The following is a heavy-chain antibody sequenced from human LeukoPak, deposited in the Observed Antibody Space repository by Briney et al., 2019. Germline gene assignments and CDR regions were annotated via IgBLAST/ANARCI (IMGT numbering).Heavy chain of an antibody. CDR3: AREDYYGSGSYNWFDP. Sequence: SETLSLTCNVSGGSISTYYWNWIRQPPGEGLEWIGYVYYSGSTNYNPSLKSRVTISVDTSKNQLSLNLTSVTAADTAVYYCAREDYYGSGSYNWFDPWGQGILVTVSS. J-gene: IGHJ5*02. CDR1: GGSISTYY. D-gene: IGHD3-10*01. V-gene: IGHV4-59*01. CDR2: VYYSGST.